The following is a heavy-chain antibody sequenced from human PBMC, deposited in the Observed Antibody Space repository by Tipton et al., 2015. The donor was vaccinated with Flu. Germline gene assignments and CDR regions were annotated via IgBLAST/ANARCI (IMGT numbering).Heavy chain of an antibody. D-gene: IGHD3-22*01. J-gene: IGHJ4*02. CDR3: ARVSPRRVTAIVVVMLPEGYFDY. V-gene: IGHV4-34*01. CDR1: GGSFSGHH. CDR2: INHSGST. Sequence: TLSLTCSVYGGSFSGHHWTWIRQTPGKGLEWIGEINHSGSTHYSSSLKSRVTMSVDSSKNQFSLNLSSVTAADTGVYYCARVSPRRVTAIVVVMLPEGYFDYWGQGSPVIVSS.